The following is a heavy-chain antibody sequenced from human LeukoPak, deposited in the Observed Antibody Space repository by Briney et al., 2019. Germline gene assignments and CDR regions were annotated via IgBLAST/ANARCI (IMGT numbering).Heavy chain of an antibody. V-gene: IGHV3-64*01. CDR1: GLTFSSYP. CDR3: CVGGLWF. D-gene: IGHD2-15*01. J-gene: IGHJ4*02. CDR2: ISSNGNST. Sequence: GGSLRLSCTASGLTFSSYPLNWVRQAPGKGLEYVSAISSNGNSTYYANSVKGRFIISRDNSKNTLYLQMGSLRPEDMAVYYCCVGGLWFWGQGTLVTVSS.